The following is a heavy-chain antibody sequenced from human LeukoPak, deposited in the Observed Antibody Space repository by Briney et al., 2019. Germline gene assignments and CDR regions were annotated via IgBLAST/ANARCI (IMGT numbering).Heavy chain of an antibody. Sequence: GGSLRLSCAASGFTFRSYSMNWVRQAPGKGLEWVSSISSDSSYIYYADSVKGRFTISRDNAKNSLYLQMNSLRAEDTAVYYCARVKCSSTSCYWDYYYYYMDVWGKGTTVTVSS. CDR2: ISSDSSYI. CDR1: GFTFRSYS. CDR3: ARVKCSSTSCYWDYYYYYMDV. D-gene: IGHD2-2*01. J-gene: IGHJ6*03. V-gene: IGHV3-21*01.